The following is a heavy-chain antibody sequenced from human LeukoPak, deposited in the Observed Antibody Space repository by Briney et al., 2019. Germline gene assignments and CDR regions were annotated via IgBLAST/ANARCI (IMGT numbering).Heavy chain of an antibody. CDR3: ARVPSRGDKFDP. CDR2: FDPEKGET. J-gene: IGHJ5*02. CDR1: GYTLTELS. V-gene: IGHV1-24*01. Sequence: GASVKVSCKVSGYTLTELSMHWVRQAPGKGFEWMGRFDPEKGETIYAQKFQGRVTMTRNTSINTAYMELSSLTSEDTAVYYCARVPSRGDKFDPWGQGTLVTVSS. D-gene: IGHD4-23*01.